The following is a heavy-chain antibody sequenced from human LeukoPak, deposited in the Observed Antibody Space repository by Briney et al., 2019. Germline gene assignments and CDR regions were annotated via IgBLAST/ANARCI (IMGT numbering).Heavy chain of an antibody. CDR1: GFSLTTRGVG. CDR2: IYWDDDE. D-gene: IGHD4/OR15-4a*01. V-gene: IGHV2-5*02. CDR3: AHRPNFQYYFDS. Sequence: GSGPTLVNPTQTLTLTCTFSGFSLTTRGVGVGWIRQPPGKALEWLALIYWDDDERYSPSLQRRLTIAKATSKNQVVLTMTNMDPVDTATYFCAHRPNFQYYFDSWGQGTLVTVSS. J-gene: IGHJ4*02.